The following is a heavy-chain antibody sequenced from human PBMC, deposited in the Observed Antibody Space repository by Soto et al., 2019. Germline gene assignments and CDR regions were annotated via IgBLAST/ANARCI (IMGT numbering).Heavy chain of an antibody. CDR2: IWYDGGNK. CDR3: ARDYDILTGPDY. V-gene: IGHV3-33*01. D-gene: IGHD3-9*01. J-gene: IGHJ4*02. Sequence: GGSLRLSCAASGFTFSSYGMHWVRQAPGKGLEWVAVIWYDGGNKYYADSVKGRFTISRDNSKNTLYLQMNSLRAEDTAVYYCARDYDILTGPDYWGQGTLVTVSS. CDR1: GFTFSSYG.